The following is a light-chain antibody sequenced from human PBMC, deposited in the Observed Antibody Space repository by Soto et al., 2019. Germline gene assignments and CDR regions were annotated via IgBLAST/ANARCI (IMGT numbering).Light chain of an antibody. CDR1: KSISRY. Sequence: DIQMTQSPSSLSASVGDRVTITCRASKSISRYLVSYRQETQSGVPSRFSGSGSGTDFTLTISSLEPEDSAVYYCQQSNVWPPVTCGQGTRLEIK. V-gene: IGKV1-39*01. CDR3: QQSNVWPPVT. J-gene: IGKJ5*01.